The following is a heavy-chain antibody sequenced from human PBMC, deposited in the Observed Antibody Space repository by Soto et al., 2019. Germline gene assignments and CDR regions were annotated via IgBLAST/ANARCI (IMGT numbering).Heavy chain of an antibody. CDR2: INPSGGST. Sequence: GASVKVSCKASGYTFTSYYMHWVRQAPGQGLEWMGIINPSGGSTSYAQKFQGRVTMTRDTSTSTVYMELSSLRSEDTAVYYCARDKTGLTPSHRHNPYGMDVWGQGTTVTVSS. CDR1: GYTFTSYY. D-gene: IGHD1-1*01. V-gene: IGHV1-46*01. J-gene: IGHJ6*02. CDR3: ARDKTGLTPSHRHNPYGMDV.